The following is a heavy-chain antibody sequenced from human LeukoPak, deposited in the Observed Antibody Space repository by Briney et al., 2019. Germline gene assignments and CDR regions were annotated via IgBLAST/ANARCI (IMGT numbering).Heavy chain of an antibody. CDR2: ISPGDSDT. CDR1: GYIFTSYW. J-gene: IGHJ4*02. D-gene: IGHD5-24*01. Sequence: GESLNFSCKGSGYIFTSYWIGWVRQMPGKGLEWMEIISPGDSDTAYSPSFQGQVTISADKSINTAYLQWNSLKASDTAMYYCARRNGYNAGALDFDYWGQGTLVTVSS. CDR3: ARRNGYNAGALDFDY. V-gene: IGHV5-51*01.